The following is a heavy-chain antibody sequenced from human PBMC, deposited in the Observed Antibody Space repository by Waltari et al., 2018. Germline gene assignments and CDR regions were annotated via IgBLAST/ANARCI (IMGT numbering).Heavy chain of an antibody. V-gene: IGHV3-15*01. CDR1: GFTFSDAW. J-gene: IGHJ4*02. Sequence: EVQLVESGGDFVKPGGSLRLSCAASGFTFSDAWMTWVRQGPGKGLEWVGRIKSKTDWGTADYAAPVKGRFTISRDDSKETLYLQMNNLKIEDTGVYYCTSHYGSGNYHWVDWWGQGTLVTVSS. D-gene: IGHD3-10*01. CDR3: TSHYGSGNYHWVDW. CDR2: IKSKTDWGTA.